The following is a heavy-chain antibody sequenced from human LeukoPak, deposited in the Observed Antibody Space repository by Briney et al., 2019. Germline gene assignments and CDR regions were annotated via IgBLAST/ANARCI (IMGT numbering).Heavy chain of an antibody. J-gene: IGHJ4*02. CDR1: GYTFTSYG. Sequence: WASVKVSCKASGYTFTSYGISWVRQAPGQGLEWMGWISGYNGNTNYAQKLQGRVTMTTDTSTSTAYMELRSLRSDDTAVYYCAREITYYDILTGYYRVYYFVYWGQGTLVTVSS. CDR2: ISGYNGNT. CDR3: AREITYYDILTGYYRVYYFVY. V-gene: IGHV1-18*01. D-gene: IGHD3-9*01.